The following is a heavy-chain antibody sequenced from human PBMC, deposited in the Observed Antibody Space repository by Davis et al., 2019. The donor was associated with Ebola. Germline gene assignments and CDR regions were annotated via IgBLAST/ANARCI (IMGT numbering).Heavy chain of an antibody. CDR1: GFSFSTSEVG. CDR3: ARVPGGFSN. V-gene: IGHV2-5*02. Sequence: SGPTLVKPTQTLTLTCTLSGFSFSTSEVGVAWIRQPPGKALEWLALIYWDDDKRYSPSLKSRLTITKDTSKNQVVFIMTNVDPVDTATYYCARVPGGFSNWGQGTLVTVSP. CDR2: IYWDDDK. D-gene: IGHD3-16*01. J-gene: IGHJ4*02.